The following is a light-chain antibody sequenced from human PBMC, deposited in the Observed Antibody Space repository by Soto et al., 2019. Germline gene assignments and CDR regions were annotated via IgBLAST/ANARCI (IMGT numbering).Light chain of an antibody. Sequence: EIVLTQSPGTLSLSPGERATLPCRASQSVSSNYLAWYQQKPGQAPRLLIYGVSSRATGIPDRFSGSGYGTDFTLTISRLEPEDFAVYYCQHYSYSRYFSFGPGTKVEIK. V-gene: IGKV3-20*01. CDR2: GVS. J-gene: IGKJ3*01. CDR3: QHYSYSRYFS. CDR1: QSVSSNY.